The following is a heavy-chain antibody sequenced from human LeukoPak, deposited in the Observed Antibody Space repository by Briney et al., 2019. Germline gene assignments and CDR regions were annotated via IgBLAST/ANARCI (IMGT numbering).Heavy chain of an antibody. D-gene: IGHD3-22*01. CDR2: IYYSGST. CDR3: ARGVTLIVVVIHDWYFDL. Sequence: PSETLSLTCTASGGSISGSSYFWGWIRQPPGKGLEWIGSIYYSGSTYYNPSLKSRVTISVDTSKNQFSLKLSSVTAADTAVYYCARGVTLIVVVIHDWYFDLWGRGTVFTVSS. V-gene: IGHV4-39*01. CDR1: GGSISGSSYF. J-gene: IGHJ2*01.